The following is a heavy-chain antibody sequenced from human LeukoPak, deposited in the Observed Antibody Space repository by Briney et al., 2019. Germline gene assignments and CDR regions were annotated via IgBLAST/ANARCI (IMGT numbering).Heavy chain of an antibody. J-gene: IGHJ3*02. CDR1: GGSISSYY. CDR3: ARASVGGDAFDI. CDR2: INHSGST. V-gene: IGHV4-34*01. Sequence: SETLSLTCTVSGGSISSYYWSWIRQPPGKGLEWIGEINHSGSTNYNPSLKSRVTISVDTSKNQFSLKLSSVTAADTAVYYCARASVGGDAFDIWGQGTMVTVSS. D-gene: IGHD3-16*01.